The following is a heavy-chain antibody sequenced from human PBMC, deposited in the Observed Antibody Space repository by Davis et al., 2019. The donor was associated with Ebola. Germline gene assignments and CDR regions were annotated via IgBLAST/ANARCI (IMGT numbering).Heavy chain of an antibody. J-gene: IGHJ3*02. V-gene: IGHV1-46*03. D-gene: IGHD5-12*01. CDR3: TTPGGQDSGYDVFDI. Sequence: ASAQVSCKASAYTFINYYLHWLRQAAGHGPEWMGMINPNDGRTIYAQKFQGRVTVTRDTSTTTVYMDLSSLRSEDTALYYCTTPGGQDSGYDVFDIWGQGTMVTVSS. CDR2: INPNDGRT. CDR1: AYTFINYY.